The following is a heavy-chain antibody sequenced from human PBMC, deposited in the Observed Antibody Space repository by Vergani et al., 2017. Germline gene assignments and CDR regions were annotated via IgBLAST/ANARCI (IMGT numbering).Heavy chain of an antibody. Sequence: EVQLVESGGGLVQPGRSLRLSCAASGFTFDDYAMHWVRQAPGKGLEWVSSISSSSSYIYYADSVKGRFTISRDNAKNSLYLQMNSLRAEDTAVYYCARATVGSYYKGQTDYYYYMDVWGKGTTVTVSS. V-gene: IGHV3-21*01. J-gene: IGHJ6*03. CDR3: ARATVGSYYKGQTDYYYYMDV. CDR2: ISSSSSYI. D-gene: IGHD1-26*01. CDR1: GFTFDDYA.